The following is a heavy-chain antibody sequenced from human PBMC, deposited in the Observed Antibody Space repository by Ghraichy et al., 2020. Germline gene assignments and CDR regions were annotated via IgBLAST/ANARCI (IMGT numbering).Heavy chain of an antibody. CDR1: GGTFSSYT. Sequence: SVKVSCKASGGTFSSYTINWVRQAPGQGLEWVGEIIPIFGTPNYAQNFQGRVTITADASTSTAYMELSSLRSEDTAIYYCARGADSSGWYGVFADKVFEYWGQGTLVTVSS. CDR3: ARGADSSGWYGVFADKVFEY. V-gene: IGHV1-69*13. J-gene: IGHJ4*02. CDR2: IIPIFGTP. D-gene: IGHD6-19*01.